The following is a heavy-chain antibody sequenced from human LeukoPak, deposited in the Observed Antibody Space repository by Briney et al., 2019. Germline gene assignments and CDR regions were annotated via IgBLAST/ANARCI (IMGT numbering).Heavy chain of an antibody. CDR2: IISIFGTA. V-gene: IGHV1-69*05. J-gene: IGHJ4*02. D-gene: IGHD4-17*01. CDR1: GGTLSSYA. Sequence: AVKVSCKASGGTLSSYAISWVRPAPGQGLEWMGGIISIFGTANYAQKFQGRVTITTDESTSTAYMELSSLRSEDTAVYYCARDGDYDNWGQGTLVTVSS. CDR3: ARDGDYDN.